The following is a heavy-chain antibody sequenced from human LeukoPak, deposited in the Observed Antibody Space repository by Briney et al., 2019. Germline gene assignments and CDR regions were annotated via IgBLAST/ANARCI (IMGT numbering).Heavy chain of an antibody. J-gene: IGHJ6*03. CDR3: ARDYYYYIDV. CDR2: IKQDGSET. V-gene: IGHV3-7*01. CDR1: GFTFSSYF. Sequence: PGGSLRLSCAASGFTFSSYFISWVRQAPGKGLEWVANIKQDGSETFYVDSVKGRFTISRDNAKNSLYLQMNSLRAEDTAVYYCARDYYYYIDVWGKGTTVTVSS.